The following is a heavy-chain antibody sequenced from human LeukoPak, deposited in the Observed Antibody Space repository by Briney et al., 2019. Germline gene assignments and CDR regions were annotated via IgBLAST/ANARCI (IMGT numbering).Heavy chain of an antibody. V-gene: IGHV3-23*01. Sequence: PGGSLRLSCAASGFTFSSYAMSWFRQSPGKGLEWVSAISGSGGSTYYADSVKGRFTISRDNSKNTLYLQMNSLRAEDTAVYYCAKAPITVPSWNYYYYGMDVWGQGTTVTVSS. CDR2: ISGSGGST. D-gene: IGHD3-16*01. CDR1: GFTFSSYA. J-gene: IGHJ6*02. CDR3: AKAPITVPSWNYYYYGMDV.